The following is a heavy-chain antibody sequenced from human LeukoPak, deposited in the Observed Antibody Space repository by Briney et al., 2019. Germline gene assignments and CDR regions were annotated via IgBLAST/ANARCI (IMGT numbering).Heavy chain of an antibody. J-gene: IGHJ4*02. D-gene: IGHD1-26*01. V-gene: IGHV3-23*01. Sequence: GGSLRLSCAASGFTFSSYAMSWVRQAPGKGLEWVSAISGSGGSTYYADSVKGRFTISRDNSKNTPYLQMNSLRAEDTAVYYCAKDLKWELPSSANYWGQGTLVTVSS. CDR2: ISGSGGST. CDR1: GFTFSSYA. CDR3: AKDLKWELPSSANY.